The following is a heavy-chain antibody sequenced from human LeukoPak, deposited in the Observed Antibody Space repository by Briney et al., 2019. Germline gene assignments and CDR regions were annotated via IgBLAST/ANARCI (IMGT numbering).Heavy chain of an antibody. J-gene: IGHJ4*02. CDR1: GFTFSSYA. CDR2: ISGSGGST. CDR3: ARRVTMVRGVIYGFDY. D-gene: IGHD3-10*01. Sequence: QPGGSLRLSCAASGFTFSSYAMSWVRPAPGRGLEWVSAISGSGGSTYYADYVKRPFTISRDNSKNTLYLQMNSLRAEDTAVYYRARRVTMVRGVIYGFDYWGQGTLVTVSS. V-gene: IGHV3-23*01.